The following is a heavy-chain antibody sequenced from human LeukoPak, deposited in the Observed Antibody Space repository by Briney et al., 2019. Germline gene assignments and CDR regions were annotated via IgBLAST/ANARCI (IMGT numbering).Heavy chain of an antibody. V-gene: IGHV4-39*01. CDR2: TYYSGST. CDR1: GGSISSSSYY. CDR3: ASTSYYYDSSGYYVY. J-gene: IGHJ4*02. Sequence: PSETLSLTCTVSGGSISSSSYYWGWIRQPPGKGLEWIGSTYYSGSTYYNPSLKSRVTISVDTSKNQFSLKLSSVTAADTAVYYCASTSYYYDSSGYYVYWGQGTLVTVSS. D-gene: IGHD3-22*01.